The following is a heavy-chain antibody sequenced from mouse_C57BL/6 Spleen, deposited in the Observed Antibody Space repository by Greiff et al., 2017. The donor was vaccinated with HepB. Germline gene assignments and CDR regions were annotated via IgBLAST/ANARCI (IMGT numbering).Heavy chain of an antibody. CDR2: SRNKANDYTT. CDR3: ARESYYGNFDV. CDR1: GFTFSDFY. D-gene: IGHD2-1*01. V-gene: IGHV7-1*01. Sequence: EVKLMESGGGLVQSGRSLRLSCATSGFTFSDFYMEWVRQAPGKGLEWIAASRNKANDYTTEYSASVKGRFIVSRDTSQSILYLQMNALRAEDTAIYYCARESYYGNFDVWGTGTTVTVSS. J-gene: IGHJ1*03.